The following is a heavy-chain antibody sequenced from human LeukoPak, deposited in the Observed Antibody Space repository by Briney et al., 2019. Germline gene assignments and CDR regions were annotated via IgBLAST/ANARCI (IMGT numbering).Heavy chain of an antibody. Sequence: GGSLRLSCAASGFTFSSYSMNWVRQAPGKGLEWVSAISGSGGSTYYADSVKGRFTISRDNSKNTLYLQMNSLRAEDTAVYYCAKDIVVVPAAQGRDWFDPWGQGTLVTVSS. CDR1: GFTFSSYS. J-gene: IGHJ5*02. CDR2: ISGSGGST. V-gene: IGHV3-23*01. CDR3: AKDIVVVPAAQGRDWFDP. D-gene: IGHD2-2*01.